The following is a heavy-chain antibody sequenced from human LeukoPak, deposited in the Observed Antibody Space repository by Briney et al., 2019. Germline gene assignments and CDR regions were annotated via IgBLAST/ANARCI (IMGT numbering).Heavy chain of an antibody. CDR1: GFTFSSYG. CDR2: ISYDGSNK. D-gene: IGHD3-9*01. Sequence: GRSLRLSCAASGFTFSSYGMHWVRQAPGKGLEWVAVISYDGSNKYYADSVKGRFTISRDNAKNSLYLQINSLRAEDTAVYYCAREDRYYDILTGYYFEGFDYWGQGTLVTVSS. J-gene: IGHJ4*02. V-gene: IGHV3-30*03. CDR3: AREDRYYDILTGYYFEGFDY.